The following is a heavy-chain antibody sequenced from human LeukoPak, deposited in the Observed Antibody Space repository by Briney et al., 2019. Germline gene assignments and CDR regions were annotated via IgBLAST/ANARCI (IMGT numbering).Heavy chain of an antibody. J-gene: IGHJ4*02. CDR1: GGSFSGYY. CDR3: ARAEDSSGWTGGVY. D-gene: IGHD6-19*01. V-gene: IGHV4-34*01. Sequence: SETLSLTCAVYGGSFSGYYWSWIRQPPGKGLEWIGEINHSGSTNYNPSLKSRVTISVDTSKNQFSLKLSSVTAADTAVYYCARAEDSSGWTGGVYWGQGTLVTVSS. CDR2: INHSGST.